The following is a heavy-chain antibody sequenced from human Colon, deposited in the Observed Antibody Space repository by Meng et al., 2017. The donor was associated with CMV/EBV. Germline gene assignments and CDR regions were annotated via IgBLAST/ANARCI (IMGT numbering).Heavy chain of an antibody. CDR2: LYSGNTT. J-gene: IGHJ4*02. D-gene: IGHD2-2*02. V-gene: IGHV3-66*02. Sequence: GGSLRLSCSVSGAAINHSAYYWSWVRQTPGKGLEWVALLYSGNTTKYADSVTGRFTISRDSSKNTLYLQMNNVRPEDTAIYYCARGRRYCTSDSCYIFDSWGQGTLVTVSS. CDR3: ARGRRYCTSDSCYIFDS. CDR1: GAAINHSAYY.